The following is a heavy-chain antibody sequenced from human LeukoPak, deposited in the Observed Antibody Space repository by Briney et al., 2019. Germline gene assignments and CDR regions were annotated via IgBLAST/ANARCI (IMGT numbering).Heavy chain of an antibody. J-gene: IGHJ4*02. CDR1: GGSISGYY. V-gene: IGHV4-59*01. CDR2: INHIGST. Sequence: SETLSLTCTVSGGSISGYYWSWIRQPPGKGLEWIGYINHIGSTNYNPSLRSRVTISVDTSKNQFSLKLWSVTAADTALYYCASEALTRFPPYFDFWGQGTLVTVSS. CDR3: ASEALTRFPPYFDF. D-gene: IGHD3-3*01.